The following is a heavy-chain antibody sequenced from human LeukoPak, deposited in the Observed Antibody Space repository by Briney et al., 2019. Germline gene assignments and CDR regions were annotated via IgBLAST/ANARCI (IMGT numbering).Heavy chain of an antibody. CDR3: ARNPLAAADHFDS. D-gene: IGHD6-13*01. V-gene: IGHV3-48*01. J-gene: IGHJ4*02. CDR1: GFTFSSYS. CDR2: ISSSSSTI. Sequence: GGSLRLSCAASGFTFSSYSMNWVRQAPGKGLEWVSYISSSSSTIYYADSVKGRFTISRDNAKNSLYLQMNSLRAEDTAVYYCARNPLAAADHFDSWGQGTWVTVSS.